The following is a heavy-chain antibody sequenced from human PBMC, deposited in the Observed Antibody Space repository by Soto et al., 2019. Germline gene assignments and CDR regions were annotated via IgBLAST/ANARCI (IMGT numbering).Heavy chain of an antibody. CDR3: ASFRGDFPSSSFCYSSH. V-gene: IGHV4-4*07. D-gene: IGHD2-15*01. CDR1: GASISSFN. CDR2: LNIAVTI. J-gene: IGHJ1*01. Sequence: PSETLSLTCSVSGASISSFNWNWVRQPAGKGPEWVGRLNIAVTINYNPSLKSRITMSMDTSKNQISLHLTSLTAADTPIYYCASFRGDFPSSSFCYSSHWGHGTL.